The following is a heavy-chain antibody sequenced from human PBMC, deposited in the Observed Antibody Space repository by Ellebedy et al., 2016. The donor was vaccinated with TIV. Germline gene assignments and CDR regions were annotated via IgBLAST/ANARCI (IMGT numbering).Heavy chain of an antibody. Sequence: ASVKVSXXASGYTFTSYGISWVRQAPGQGLEWMGWISAYNGNTNYAQKLQGRVTMTTDTSTSTAYMELRSLRSDDTAVYYCARDRSSGWFTRESGYWGQGTLVTVSS. CDR2: ISAYNGNT. D-gene: IGHD6-19*01. CDR3: ARDRSSGWFTRESGY. V-gene: IGHV1-18*01. CDR1: GYTFTSYG. J-gene: IGHJ4*02.